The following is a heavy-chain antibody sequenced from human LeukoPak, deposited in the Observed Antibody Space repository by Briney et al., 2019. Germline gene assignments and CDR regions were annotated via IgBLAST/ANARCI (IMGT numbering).Heavy chain of an antibody. V-gene: IGHV3-64*01. Sequence: GGSLRLSCAASGFTLGTYWMHWVRQAPGKGLEYVSAISSNGGSTYYANSVKGRFTISRDNSKNTLYLQMGSLRAEDMAVYYCARVRSGLDYWGQGTLVTVSS. J-gene: IGHJ4*02. CDR2: ISSNGGST. D-gene: IGHD6-19*01. CDR3: ARVRSGLDY. CDR1: GFTLGTYW.